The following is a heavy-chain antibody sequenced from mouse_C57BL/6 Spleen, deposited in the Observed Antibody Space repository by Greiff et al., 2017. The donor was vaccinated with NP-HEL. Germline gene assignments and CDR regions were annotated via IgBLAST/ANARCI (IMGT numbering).Heavy chain of an antibody. Sequence: EVQLQESGGDLVKPGGSLKLSCAASGFTFSSYGMSWVRQTPDKRLEWVATISSGGSYTYYPDSVKGRFTISRDNAKNTLYLQMSSLKSEDTAMYYCARHHGYWAYYAMDYWGQGTSVTVSS. CDR1: GFTFSSYG. V-gene: IGHV5-6*01. J-gene: IGHJ4*01. D-gene: IGHD2-3*01. CDR3: ARHHGYWAYYAMDY. CDR2: ISSGGSYT.